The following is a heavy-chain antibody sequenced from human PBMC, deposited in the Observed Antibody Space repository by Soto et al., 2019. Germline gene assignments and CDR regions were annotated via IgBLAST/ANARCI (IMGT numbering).Heavy chain of an antibody. D-gene: IGHD2-21*02. Sequence: NPSETLSLTCTVSGGSISSYYWSWIRQPPGKGLEWIGYIYYSGSTNYNPSLKSRVTISVDTSKNQFSLKLSSVTAADTAVYYCARGYTDIVVVTAIPLGMDVWGQGTTVTVSS. J-gene: IGHJ6*02. CDR1: GGSISSYY. V-gene: IGHV4-59*01. CDR2: IYYSGST. CDR3: ARGYTDIVVVTAIPLGMDV.